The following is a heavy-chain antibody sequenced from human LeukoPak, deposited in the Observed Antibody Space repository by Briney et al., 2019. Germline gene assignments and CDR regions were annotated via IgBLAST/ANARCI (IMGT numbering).Heavy chain of an antibody. CDR1: RGSIMTTHW. D-gene: IGHD2-2*01. V-gene: IGHV4-4*02. J-gene: IGHJ3*02. CDR3: ARDLPVVVPAAHDAFDI. CDR2: IYYSGST. Sequence: SGTLSLTCTLSRGSIMTTHWWSWVRQPPGKGLEWIGYIYYSGSTYYNPSLKSRVTISVDRSKNQFSLKLGSVTAADTAVYYCARDLPVVVPAAHDAFDIWGQGTMVTVSS.